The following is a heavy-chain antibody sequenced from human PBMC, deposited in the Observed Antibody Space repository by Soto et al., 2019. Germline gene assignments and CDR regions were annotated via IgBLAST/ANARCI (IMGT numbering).Heavy chain of an antibody. Sequence: SETLSLTCTVSGGSISSSSYYWGWIRQPPGKGLEWIGSIYYSGSTSYNPSLKSRVTISVDTSKNQFSLKLSSVTAADTAVYYCARGPHNWDAFDIWGQGTMVTVSS. CDR2: IYYSGST. D-gene: IGHD1-20*01. V-gene: IGHV4-39*01. CDR3: ARGPHNWDAFDI. J-gene: IGHJ3*02. CDR1: GGSISSSSYY.